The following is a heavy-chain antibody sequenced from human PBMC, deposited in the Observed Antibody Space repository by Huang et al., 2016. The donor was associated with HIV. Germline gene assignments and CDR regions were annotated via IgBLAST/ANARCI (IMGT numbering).Heavy chain of an antibody. CDR2: IRETGRFI. V-gene: IGHV3-48*01. D-gene: IGHD6-13*01. Sequence: EEQLVESGGGLVQPGGSLRRSCAASGFSFSSCNMNWVRQAPGKGLEWLSYIRETGRFITYAESVKGRFTVSRDNAKNSLYLQMDSLRAEDTAVYYCARGYSSSWLYNWGQGTLVTVSS. CDR3: ARGYSSSWLYN. J-gene: IGHJ4*02. CDR1: GFSFSSCN.